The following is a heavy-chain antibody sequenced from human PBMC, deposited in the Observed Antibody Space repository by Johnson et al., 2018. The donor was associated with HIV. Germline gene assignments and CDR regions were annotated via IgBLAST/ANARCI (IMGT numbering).Heavy chain of an antibody. Sequence: VQLVESGGGVVQPGGSLRLSCAAFGFTFSNTWMSWVRQAPGKGLEWVGRIKSKTDGGTTDYAAPVKGRFTISRDDSKNSLYLQLNSLKTEDTAVYYCTTEDSSGYNSLGAFDIWGPGTMVTVSS. J-gene: IGHJ3*02. CDR3: TTEDSSGYNSLGAFDI. V-gene: IGHV3-15*01. D-gene: IGHD3-22*01. CDR2: IKSKTDGGTT. CDR1: GFTFSNTW.